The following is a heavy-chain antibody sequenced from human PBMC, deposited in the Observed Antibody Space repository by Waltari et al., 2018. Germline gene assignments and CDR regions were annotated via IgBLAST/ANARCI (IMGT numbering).Heavy chain of an antibody. V-gene: IGHV1-2*02. CDR1: GYSCSGHY. Sequence: QVQLVQPGAEVKKPGASVKVSCKASGYSCSGHYIHWVRQATGQGLEWMGWIDPKNGGTTFAQNFQGRVTMARDTSISTAYMELSRLKSDDTAVYYCARSDDFWSGYPYYFDYWGQGALVTVSS. J-gene: IGHJ4*02. D-gene: IGHD3-3*01. CDR3: ARSDDFWSGYPYYFDY. CDR2: IDPKNGGT.